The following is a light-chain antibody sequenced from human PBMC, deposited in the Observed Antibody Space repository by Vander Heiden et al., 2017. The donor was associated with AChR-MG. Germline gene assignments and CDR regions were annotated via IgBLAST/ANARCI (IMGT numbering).Light chain of an antibody. J-gene: IGLJ2*01. CDR1: SGHSNYD. CDR2: LNSDGSH. CDR3: QTWGTDFVV. Sequence: QLVLTQSPSASASLGASVKLTCTLSSGHSNYDIAWHQQQPEKGPRYLMKLNSDGSHSKGDGIPDRFSGSSSGAERYLTISSLQSEDEADYYCQTWGTDFVVFGGGTKLTGL. V-gene: IGLV4-69*01.